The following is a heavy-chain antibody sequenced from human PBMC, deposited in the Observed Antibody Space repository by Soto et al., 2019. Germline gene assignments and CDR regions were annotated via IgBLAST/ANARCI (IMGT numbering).Heavy chain of an antibody. Sequence: GESLKISCKGSGYSFPTFWIGWVRQMPGKGLEWMGVIYPRDSDTRYSPSFQGQVTISADKSISTAYLQWSSLKASDTAMYYCARQIDNSGWYEIDYWGQGTLVTVSS. CDR2: IYPRDSDT. J-gene: IGHJ4*02. CDR1: GYSFPTFW. D-gene: IGHD6-19*01. CDR3: ARQIDNSGWYEIDY. V-gene: IGHV5-51*01.